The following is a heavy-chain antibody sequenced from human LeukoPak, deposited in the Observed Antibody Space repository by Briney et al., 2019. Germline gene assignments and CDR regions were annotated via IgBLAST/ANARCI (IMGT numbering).Heavy chain of an antibody. CDR2: ISGSGGST. V-gene: IGHV3-23*01. D-gene: IGHD2-8*01. J-gene: IGHJ4*02. Sequence: GGSLRLSCAASGFTFSSYAMSWVRQAPGKGLEWVSAISGSGGSTYYADSVKGRFTISRDNSKNTLYLQMKSLRAEDTAVYSCAKGGGCTKGVCYNFDYWGQETLVTVSS. CDR1: GFTFSSYA. CDR3: AKGGGCTKGVCYNFDY.